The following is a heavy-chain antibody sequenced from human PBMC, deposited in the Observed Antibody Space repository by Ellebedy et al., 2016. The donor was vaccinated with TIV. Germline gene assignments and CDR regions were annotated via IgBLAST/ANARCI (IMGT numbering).Heavy chain of an antibody. CDR1: GSSISSGH. Sequence: ETLSLTCTVSGSSISSGHYWGWVRPAPGKGLEWVSHISDSSSTMDYADSVKGRFTISRDNAKNSLYLQMNSLRAEDTAVYYCAEGWEGFDYWGQGTLVTVSS. V-gene: IGHV3-48*01. J-gene: IGHJ4*02. D-gene: IGHD1-26*01. CDR2: ISDSSSTM. CDR3: AEGWEGFDY.